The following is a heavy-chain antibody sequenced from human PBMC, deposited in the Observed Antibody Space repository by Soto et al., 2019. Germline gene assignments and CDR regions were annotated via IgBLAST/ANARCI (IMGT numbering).Heavy chain of an antibody. J-gene: IGHJ4*02. CDR2: ISSSSSYI. D-gene: IGHD3-16*01. CDR3: ARDWGVSRPLDY. V-gene: IGHV3-21*01. Sequence: EVQLVESGGGLVKPGGSLRLSCAASGFTFSSYSMNWVRQAPGKGLEWVSSISSSSSYIYYADSVKGRFTISRDNAKNSLYLQMNSLRAEDTAGYFCARDWGVSRPLDYWGQGTLVTVSS. CDR1: GFTFSSYS.